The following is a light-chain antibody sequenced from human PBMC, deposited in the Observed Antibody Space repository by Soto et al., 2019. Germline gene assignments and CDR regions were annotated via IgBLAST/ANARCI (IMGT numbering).Light chain of an antibody. CDR2: RNN. V-gene: IGLV1-47*01. CDR3: AAWDDSLSGRV. CDR1: SSNLGSNY. J-gene: IGLJ1*01. Sequence: QSVLTQPPSASGTPGQRVTISCSGSSSNLGSNYVYWYQQLPGTAPKILIYRNNQRPSGVPDRCSGSKSGTSASLAISGLRSEDEADYYCAAWDDSLSGRVFGTGTKLTVL.